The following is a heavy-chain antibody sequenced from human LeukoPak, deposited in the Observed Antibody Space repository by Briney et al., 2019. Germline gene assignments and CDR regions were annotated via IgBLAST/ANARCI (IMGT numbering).Heavy chain of an antibody. J-gene: IGHJ4*02. CDR3: AKDYDFWSGYIY. CDR2: ISGSGGST. V-gene: IGHV3-23*01. D-gene: IGHD3-3*01. CDR1: GFTFSSYA. Sequence: GGSLRLSCAASGFTFSSYAMSWVRQAPGKGLEWVSAISGSGGSTYYADSVKGRFTISRDNSKNTLYLQMNSLKAEDTAVYYCAKDYDFWSGYIYWGQGTLVTVSS.